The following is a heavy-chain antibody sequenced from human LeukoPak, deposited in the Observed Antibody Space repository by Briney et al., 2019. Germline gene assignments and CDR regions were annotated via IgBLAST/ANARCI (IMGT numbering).Heavy chain of an antibody. Sequence: PGGSLRLSCAASGFTFSSYSMNWFRQAPGKGLEWVSSLSSSSNYIYYADSVKGRFTISRDNAKNSPYLQMNSLRAEDTAVYYCARERVYAIPPFDYWGQGTLVTVSS. CDR3: ARERVYAIPPFDY. D-gene: IGHD2-8*01. J-gene: IGHJ4*02. CDR1: GFTFSSYS. CDR2: LSSSSNYI. V-gene: IGHV3-21*01.